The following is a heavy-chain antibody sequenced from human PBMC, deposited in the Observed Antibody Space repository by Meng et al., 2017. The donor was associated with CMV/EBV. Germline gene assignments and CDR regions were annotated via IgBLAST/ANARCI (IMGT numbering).Heavy chain of an antibody. Sequence: GSLRLSCTVSGGSISSSSYYWGWIRQPPGKGLEWIGSIYYSGSTYYNPSLKSRVTISVDTSKNQFSLKLSSVTAADTAVYYCARSPTYYYYGMDVWGQGTTVTVSS. CDR1: GGSISSSSYY. D-gene: IGHD4-11*01. V-gene: IGHV4-39*07. J-gene: IGHJ6*02. CDR2: IYYSGST. CDR3: ARSPTYYYYGMDV.